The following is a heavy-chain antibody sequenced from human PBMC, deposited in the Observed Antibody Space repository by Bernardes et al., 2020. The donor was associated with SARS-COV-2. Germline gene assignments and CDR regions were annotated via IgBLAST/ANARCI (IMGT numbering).Heavy chain of an antibody. CDR3: AGELSSYGMDV. V-gene: IGHV3-30*03. D-gene: IGHD3-16*02. J-gene: IGHJ6*02. CDR2: ISYDGSNK. CDR1: GFTFSSYG. Sequence: GGSLRLSCAASGFTFSSYGMHWVRQAPGKGLEWVAVISYDGSNKYYADSVKGRFTISRDNSKNTLYLQMNSLRAEDTAVYYCAGELSSYGMDVWGQGTTVTVSS.